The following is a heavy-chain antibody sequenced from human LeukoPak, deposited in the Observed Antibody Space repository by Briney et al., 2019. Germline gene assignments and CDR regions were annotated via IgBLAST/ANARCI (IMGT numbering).Heavy chain of an antibody. D-gene: IGHD3-9*01. Sequence: SETLALTCSVSGGSINSTLYYWGWIRQSPGKGLEWIGSIYFSGSPYYNPSLKSRISMSVDTSTNQFSLRLHSVTAADTAVYYCAREGVDDILALDYWGQGTLVTVSS. CDR1: GGSINSTLYY. CDR3: AREGVDDILALDY. CDR2: IYFSGSP. V-gene: IGHV4-39*07. J-gene: IGHJ4*02.